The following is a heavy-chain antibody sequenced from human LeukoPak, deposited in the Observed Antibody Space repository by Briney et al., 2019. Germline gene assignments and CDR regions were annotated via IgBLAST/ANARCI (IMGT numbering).Heavy chain of an antibody. Sequence: GGSLRLSCAASGFTFSSYSMNWVRQAPGKGLEWVSYISSTSSTIYYADSVKGRFTISRDNSKNTLYLQMNSLRAEDTAVYYCAKDSEYPNDAFDIWGQGTMVTVSS. CDR2: ISSTSSTI. J-gene: IGHJ3*02. CDR3: AKDSEYPNDAFDI. CDR1: GFTFSSYS. V-gene: IGHV3-48*01. D-gene: IGHD2-2*01.